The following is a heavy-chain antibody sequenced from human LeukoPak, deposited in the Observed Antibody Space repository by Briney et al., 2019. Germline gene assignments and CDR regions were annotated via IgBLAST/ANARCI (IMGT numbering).Heavy chain of an antibody. CDR2: ISSYDYM. D-gene: IGHD3-3*01. CDR3: ARISSFWSGLHYYYFMDV. CDR1: GFTFSGFT. V-gene: IGHV3-21*01. Sequence: GGSLRLSCVASGFTFSGFTMNWVRQAPGKGLEWVSSISSYDYMYYADSVKGRFTISRDNAKNSLYLQMNTLGVEDTAVYYCARISSFWSGLHYYYFMDVWGKGTTVTVSS. J-gene: IGHJ6*03.